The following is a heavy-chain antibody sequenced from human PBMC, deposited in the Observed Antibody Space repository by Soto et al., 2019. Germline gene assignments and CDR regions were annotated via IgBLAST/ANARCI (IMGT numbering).Heavy chain of an antibody. Sequence: QVQLQESGPGLVKPSGTLSLTCAVSGGSISSSHWWTWVRQPPGKGLEWIGEIYHSGSTNYNPSLKSLVNISVDKSKNHFYLWLGSVTAADTAVYDCARDGEYYSDSSGRLYVWGQGNTVTVSS. J-gene: IGHJ6*02. CDR3: ARDGEYYSDSSGRLYV. CDR2: IYHSGST. CDR1: GGSISSSHW. D-gene: IGHD3-22*01. V-gene: IGHV4-4*02.